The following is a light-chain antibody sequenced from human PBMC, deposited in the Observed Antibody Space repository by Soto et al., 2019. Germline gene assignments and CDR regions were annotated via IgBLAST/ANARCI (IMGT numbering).Light chain of an antibody. V-gene: IGKV4-1*01. J-gene: IGKJ1*01. CDR3: QQYSDAPQT. CDR2: WAS. Sequence: DIVMTQSPDSLAVSLGERATINCKSSQSLFYSPNNKNYLAWDQQKPGLPPKLLIYWASTRESGDPDRFSGSGSGTDVTLTISSLQAEDLAVYYCQQYSDAPQTFGQGTEVEIK. CDR1: QSLFYSPNNKNY.